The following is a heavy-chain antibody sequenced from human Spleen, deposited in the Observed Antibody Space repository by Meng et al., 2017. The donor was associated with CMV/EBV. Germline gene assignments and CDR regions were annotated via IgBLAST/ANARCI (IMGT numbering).Heavy chain of an antibody. CDR1: GYTFTGYY. J-gene: IGHJ6*02. CDR3: ARVLSLLGAVSGLSYYYGMDV. D-gene: IGHD6-19*01. Sequence: GSVKVSCKASGYTFTGYYMPRVRPAPGQGLEWMGWINTNSGGTNYAQKFQGRVTMTRDTSISTAYMELSRLRSDDTAVYYCARVLSLLGAVSGLSYYYGMDVWGQGTTVTVSS. CDR2: INTNSGGT. V-gene: IGHV1-2*02.